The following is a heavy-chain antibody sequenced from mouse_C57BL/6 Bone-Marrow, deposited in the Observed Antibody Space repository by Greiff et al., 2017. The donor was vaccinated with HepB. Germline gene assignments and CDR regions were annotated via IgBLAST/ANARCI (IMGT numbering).Heavy chain of an antibody. CDR1: GYTFTSYW. CDR2: IDPSDSYN. Sequence: VQLQQPGAELVKPGASVKLSCKASGYTFTSYWMQWVKQRPGQGLEWIGEIDPSDSYNNYNQKFKGKATLTVDTSSSTAYMQLSSLTSEDSAVYYCARTTPDYYGSSYHWYFDVWGTGTTVTVSS. J-gene: IGHJ1*03. D-gene: IGHD1-1*01. CDR3: ARTTPDYYGSSYHWYFDV. V-gene: IGHV1-50*01.